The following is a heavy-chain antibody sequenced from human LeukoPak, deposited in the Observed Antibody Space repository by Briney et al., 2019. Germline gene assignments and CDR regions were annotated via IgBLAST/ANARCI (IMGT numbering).Heavy chain of an antibody. CDR2: ISGSGGST. CDR1: GXTFSSYA. D-gene: IGHD3-22*01. J-gene: IGHJ4*02. Sequence: GGSLRLSCAASGXTFSSYAVSWVRQAPGKGLEWVSAISGSGGSTYYADSVKGRFTISRDNSKNTLYLQMNSLRAEDTAVYYCASHERECYYDSSGYLGYWGQGTLVTVSS. CDR3: ASHERECYYDSSGYLGY. V-gene: IGHV3-23*01.